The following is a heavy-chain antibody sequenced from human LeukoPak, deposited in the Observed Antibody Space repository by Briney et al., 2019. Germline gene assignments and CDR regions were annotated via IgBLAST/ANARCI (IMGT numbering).Heavy chain of an antibody. CDR1: GFTFNTYW. D-gene: IGHD6-19*01. CDR3: ARERTPSGLLPDAFDI. CDR2: IKQDGSVK. Sequence: PGRSLRLSCAASGFTFNTYWMTWVRQAPGKGLEWVANIKQDGSVKNYVDSVKGRFTISRDNAKNSLYLQMNSLRAEDTAVYYCARERTPSGLLPDAFDIWGQGTMVTVSS. V-gene: IGHV3-7*01. J-gene: IGHJ3*02.